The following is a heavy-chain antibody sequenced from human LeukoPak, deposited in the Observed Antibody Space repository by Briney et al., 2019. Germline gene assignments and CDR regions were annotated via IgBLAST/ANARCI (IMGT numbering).Heavy chain of an antibody. CDR2: IYYSGST. CDR3: ARTYYYGSGSYCDY. Sequence: PSETLSLTCTVSGGSISSSSYYWGWIRQPPGKGLEWIGSIYYSGSTYYNPSLKSRVTISLDTSKNQFSLKLSSVTAADTAVYYCARTYYYGSGSYCDYWGQGTLVTVSS. D-gene: IGHD3-10*01. J-gene: IGHJ4*02. V-gene: IGHV4-39*01. CDR1: GGSISSSSYY.